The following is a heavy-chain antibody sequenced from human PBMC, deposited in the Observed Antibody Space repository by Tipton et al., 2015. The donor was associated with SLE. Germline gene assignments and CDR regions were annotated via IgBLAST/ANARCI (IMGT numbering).Heavy chain of an antibody. CDR3: ARDRPRLRFKSGAFDI. Sequence: TLSLTCTVSGGSISNHYWNWIRQPPGKGLEWIGYIYYSGSTNYNPSLKSRVTISVDTSKNQFSLKLSSVTAADTAVYYCARDRPRLRFKSGAFDIWGQGTMVTVSS. D-gene: IGHD4-17*01. CDR1: GGSISNHY. CDR2: IYYSGST. J-gene: IGHJ3*02. V-gene: IGHV4-59*11.